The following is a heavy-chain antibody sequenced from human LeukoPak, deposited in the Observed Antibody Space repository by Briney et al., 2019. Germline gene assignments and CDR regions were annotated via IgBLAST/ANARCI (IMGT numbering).Heavy chain of an antibody. J-gene: IGHJ4*02. D-gene: IGHD5-12*01. Sequence: GGSLRLSCAASGFTFSSYSMNWVRQAPGKGLEWVSYISSYGSTVYYADPVKGRFTISRDNAKNSLYLQMTSLRAEDTAVYYCARAWHNDYDLNYWGQGTLVTVSS. CDR3: ARAWHNDYDLNY. CDR1: GFTFSSYS. CDR2: ISSYGSTV. V-gene: IGHV3-48*04.